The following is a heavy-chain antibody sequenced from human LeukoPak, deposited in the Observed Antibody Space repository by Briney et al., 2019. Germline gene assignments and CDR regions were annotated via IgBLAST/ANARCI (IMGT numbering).Heavy chain of an antibody. V-gene: IGHV3-23*01. Sequence: PGGSLRLSCAASGFTFSSYWIHWVRQAPGKGLVWVSTISHSGGATHYADSVKGRFTISRDNSKNTVSLQMSSLRVEDTAVYYCANFKGKDGIKDHFDYWGQGTLVTVSS. CDR2: ISHSGGAT. D-gene: IGHD5-24*01. CDR3: ANFKGKDGIKDHFDY. CDR1: GFTFSSYW. J-gene: IGHJ4*02.